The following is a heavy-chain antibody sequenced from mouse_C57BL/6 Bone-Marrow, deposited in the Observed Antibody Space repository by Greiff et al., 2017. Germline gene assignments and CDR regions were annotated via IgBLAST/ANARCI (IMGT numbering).Heavy chain of an antibody. J-gene: IGHJ4*01. D-gene: IGHD2-4*01. CDR3: ARGGITLDYAMDY. CDR2: ISSGGSYT. Sequence: EVHLVESGGDLVKPGASLKLSCAASGFTFSSYGMSWVRQTPDKRLEWVATISSGGSYTYYPNSVKGGFTISRDNAKNTLYLQMSSLKSEDTAIYYGARGGITLDYAMDYWGQGTSVTVSS. CDR1: GFTFSSYG. V-gene: IGHV5-6*01.